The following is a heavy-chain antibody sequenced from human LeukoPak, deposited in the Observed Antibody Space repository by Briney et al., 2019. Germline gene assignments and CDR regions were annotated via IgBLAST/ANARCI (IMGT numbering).Heavy chain of an antibody. CDR3: ARVAYYDYVWGSYRHPPYAFDI. Sequence: PSETLSLTCTVSGGSISSYYWSWIRQPPGKGLEWIGYIYYSGSTNYNPSLKSRVTISVDTSKNQFSLKLSSVTAADTAVYYCARVAYYDYVWGSYRHPPYAFDIWGQGTMVTVSS. J-gene: IGHJ3*02. V-gene: IGHV4-59*12. CDR2: IYYSGST. CDR1: GGSISSYY. D-gene: IGHD3-16*02.